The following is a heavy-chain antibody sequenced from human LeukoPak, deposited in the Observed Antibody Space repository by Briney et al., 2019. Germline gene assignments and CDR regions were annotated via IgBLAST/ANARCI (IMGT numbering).Heavy chain of an antibody. CDR1: GFTFSDFW. Sequence: GGSLRLSCAVSGFTFSDFWMSWVRQAPGRGLEWVANIHPEGNEKYHVESVKGRFTISRDNPKNSLFLQMNGLRVEDTAVYYCARGDAFSGGHWGQGTLVTVSS. V-gene: IGHV3-7*04. J-gene: IGHJ4*02. CDR2: IHPEGNEK. D-gene: IGHD3-10*01. CDR3: ARGDAFSGGH.